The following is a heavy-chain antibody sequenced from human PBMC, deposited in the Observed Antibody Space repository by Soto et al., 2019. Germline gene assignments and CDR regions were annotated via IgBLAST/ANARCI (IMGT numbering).Heavy chain of an antibody. V-gene: IGHV1-3*01. Sequence: ASVKVYCKTSGYTFTSYAMHWVRQAPGERLEWMGWINAGNGNTKYSQKIQGRVTITRATSASTAYMQLSRLRSEDTALYHCAREYDILTGRNWFGPWCQGSLGTVCS. J-gene: IGHJ5*01. CDR3: AREYDILTGRNWFGP. CDR1: GYTFTSYA. CDR2: INAGNGNT. D-gene: IGHD3-9*01.